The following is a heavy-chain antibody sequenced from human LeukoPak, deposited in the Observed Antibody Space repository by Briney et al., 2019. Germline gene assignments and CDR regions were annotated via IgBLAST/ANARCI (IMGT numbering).Heavy chain of an antibody. CDR1: GGSISSYY. J-gene: IGHJ4*02. CDR2: IYTSGST. D-gene: IGHD3-9*01. CDR3: ARVGRYYDILTGYYPAHYFDY. Sequence: SETLSLTCTVSGGSISSYYWSWIRQPAGKGREWIGRIYTSGSTNYNPSLKSRVTMSVDTPKNQFSLKLSSVTAADTAVYYCARVGRYYDILTGYYPAHYFDYWGQGTLVTVSS. V-gene: IGHV4-4*07.